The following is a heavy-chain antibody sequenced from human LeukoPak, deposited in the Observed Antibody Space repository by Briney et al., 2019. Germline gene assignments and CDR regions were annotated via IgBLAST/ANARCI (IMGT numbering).Heavy chain of an antibody. CDR1: GGTFSCNA. V-gene: IGHV1-69*05. CDR3: AREAGYDGSGSYSTDFDP. CDR2: IIPIFGTA. D-gene: IGHD3-10*01. J-gene: IGHJ5*02. Sequence: SVKVSCKASGGTFSCNAISRMRQAPGQGLEWMGGIIPIFGTANYAQKFQGRVTITTDESTSTVYMELSSLRSEDTAVYYCAREAGYDGSGSYSTDFDPWGQGTLVTVSS.